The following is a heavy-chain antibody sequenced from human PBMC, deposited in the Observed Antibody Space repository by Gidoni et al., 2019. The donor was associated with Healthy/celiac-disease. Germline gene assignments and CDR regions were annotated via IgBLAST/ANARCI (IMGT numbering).Heavy chain of an antibody. Sequence: EVQLVESGGGLVQPGRSLRLSCAASGFTFDDYAMHWVRQAPGKGLEWVSGISWNSGSIGYADSVKGRFTISRDNAKNSLYLQMNSLRAEDTALYYCAKGNDFWSGYQDYWGQGTLVTVSS. CDR3: AKGNDFWSGYQDY. V-gene: IGHV3-9*01. CDR2: ISWNSGSI. CDR1: GFTFDDYA. J-gene: IGHJ4*02. D-gene: IGHD3-3*01.